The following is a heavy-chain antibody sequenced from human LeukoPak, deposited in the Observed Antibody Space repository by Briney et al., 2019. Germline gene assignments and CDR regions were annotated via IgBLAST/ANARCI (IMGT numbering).Heavy chain of an antibody. J-gene: IGHJ6*02. CDR1: GFTFSSYG. V-gene: IGHV3-33*01. Sequence: GRSLRLSCAASGFTFSSYGMHWVRQAPGKGLEWVAVIWYDGSNKYYADSVKGRFTISRDNSKNTLYLQMNSPRAEDTAVYYCARPDCGGDCYLYYYYYGMDVWGQGSTVTVSS. CDR2: IWYDGSNK. D-gene: IGHD2-21*02. CDR3: ARPDCGGDCYLYYYYYGMDV.